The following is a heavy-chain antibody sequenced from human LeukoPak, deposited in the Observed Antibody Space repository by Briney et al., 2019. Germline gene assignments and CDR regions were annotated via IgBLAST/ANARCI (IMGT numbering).Heavy chain of an antibody. J-gene: IGHJ4*02. Sequence: PGGSLRLSCAASGFTFSSYEMNWVRQAPGKGLEWVSYISSSGSTIYYADSVKGRFTISRDNAKNSLYLQMNSLRAEDTAVYYCASGYCSSTSCYYDYFDYWGQGTLVTVSS. CDR2: ISSSGSTI. CDR1: GFTFSSYE. CDR3: ASGYCSSTSCYYDYFDY. D-gene: IGHD2-2*01. V-gene: IGHV3-48*03.